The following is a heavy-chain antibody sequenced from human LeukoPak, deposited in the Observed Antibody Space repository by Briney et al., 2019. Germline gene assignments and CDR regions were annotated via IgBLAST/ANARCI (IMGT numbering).Heavy chain of an antibody. J-gene: IGHJ4*02. V-gene: IGHV4-39*07. Sequence: SETLSLTCTVSGGSISSSSYYWGWIRQPPGKGLEWIGSIYYSGSTNYNPSLKSRVTISVDTSKNQFSLKLSSVTAADTAVYYCARDVVRGAKARYFDYWGQGTLVTVSS. CDR3: ARDVVRGAKARYFDY. D-gene: IGHD3-10*01. CDR2: IYYSGST. CDR1: GGSISSSSYY.